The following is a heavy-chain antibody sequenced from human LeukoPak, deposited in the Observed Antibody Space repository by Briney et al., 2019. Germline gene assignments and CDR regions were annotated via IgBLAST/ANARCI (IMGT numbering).Heavy chain of an antibody. D-gene: IGHD2-2*02. CDR1: GFSFSSYW. J-gene: IGHJ4*02. CDR2: INTDGRTT. CDR3: ARDNTYMFDY. Sequence: GGSLRLSCAASGFSFSSYWMNWVRQAPGKGLVWVAHINTDGRTTTYADSVKGRFTVARDNAKITLYLEMNRLRAEDTAVYYCARDNTYMFDYWGQGTQVTVSS. V-gene: IGHV3-74*01.